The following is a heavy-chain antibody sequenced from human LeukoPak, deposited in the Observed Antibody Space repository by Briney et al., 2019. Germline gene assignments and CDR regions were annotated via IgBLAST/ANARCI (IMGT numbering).Heavy chain of an antibody. CDR1: GFTFSRYS. J-gene: IGHJ6*03. Sequence: GGSLRLSCAASGFTFSRYSMNWVRQAPGKGLEWVASISSTSTFIYSADSVKGRFTISRDTAKNSLFPQMNSLRAEDTAIYYCARDNFDSSDYPQTYYYYYMDVWGKGTTVTVSS. CDR3: ARDNFDSSDYPQTYYYYYMDV. CDR2: ISSTSTFI. V-gene: IGHV3-21*01. D-gene: IGHD3-22*01.